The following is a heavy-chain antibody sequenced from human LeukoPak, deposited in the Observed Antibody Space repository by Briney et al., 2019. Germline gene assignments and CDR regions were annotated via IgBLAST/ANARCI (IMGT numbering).Heavy chain of an antibody. J-gene: IGHJ5*02. V-gene: IGHV4-59*01. CDR1: GFTFSSYA. D-gene: IGHD3-10*01. CDR3: ARGNTMVRGVNWGGWFDP. CDR2: IYYSGST. Sequence: GSLRLSCAASGFTFSSYAMSWVRQPPGKGLEWIGYIYYSGSTNYNPSLKSRVTISVDTSKNQFSLKLSSVTAADTAVYYCARGNTMVRGVNWGGWFDPWGQGTLVTVSS.